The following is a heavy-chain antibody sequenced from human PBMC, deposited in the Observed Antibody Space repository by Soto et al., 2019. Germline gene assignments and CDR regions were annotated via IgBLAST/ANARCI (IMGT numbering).Heavy chain of an antibody. Sequence: GGSLRLSCAASGFTFDDYAMHWVRLAPGKGLEWVSGISWNSGSIGYADSVKGRFTISRDNAKNSLYLQMNSLRAEDTALYYCAKESPGTPFDYWGQGTLVTVSS. CDR1: GFTFDDYA. CDR3: AKESPGTPFDY. J-gene: IGHJ4*02. CDR2: ISWNSGSI. V-gene: IGHV3-9*01. D-gene: IGHD1-1*01.